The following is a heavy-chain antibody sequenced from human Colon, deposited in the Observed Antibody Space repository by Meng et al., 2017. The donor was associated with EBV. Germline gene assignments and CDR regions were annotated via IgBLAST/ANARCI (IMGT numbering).Heavy chain of an antibody. J-gene: IGHJ4*02. V-gene: IGHV4-4*02. CDR1: GGSISSVYW. Sequence: GEWEESGPGLVKPSETLSLTCAVSGGSISSVYWWTWVRQSPGKGLEWIGEIYHSGSTNYNPSLKSRVTISVDKSKNQFSLKLTSVTAADTAVYYCARGGYYSFDYWGQRTLVTVSS. CDR2: IYHSGST. CDR3: ARGGYYSFDY. D-gene: IGHD5-18*01.